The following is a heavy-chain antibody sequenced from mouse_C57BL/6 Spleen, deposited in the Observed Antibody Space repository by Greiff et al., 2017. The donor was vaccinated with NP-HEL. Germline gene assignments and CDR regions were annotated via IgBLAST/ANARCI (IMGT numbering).Heavy chain of an antibody. CDR2: IYPGSGNT. J-gene: IGHJ3*01. Sequence: VQLQQSGAELVRPGASVKLSCKASGYTFTDYYINWVKQRPGQGLEWIARIYPGSGNTYYNEKFKGKATLTAEKSSSTAYMQLSSLTSEDSAVYFCARGSSGSWFAYWGQGTLVTVSA. V-gene: IGHV1-76*01. D-gene: IGHD3-2*02. CDR1: GYTFTDYY. CDR3: ARGSSGSWFAY.